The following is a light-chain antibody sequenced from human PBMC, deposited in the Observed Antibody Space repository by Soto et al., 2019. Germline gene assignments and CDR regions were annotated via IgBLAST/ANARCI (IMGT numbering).Light chain of an antibody. CDR2: NVS. CDR3: SSYTSSSTYV. J-gene: IGLJ1*01. Sequence: QSVLTQPASVSGSPGQSITISCTGTSSYVGGYNSVSWYQQHPGKAPKLMIYNVSNRPSGISNRFSGSKSGNTASLTISGLQAEDEADYYCSSYTSSSTYVFGTGTKVTV. V-gene: IGLV2-14*03. CDR1: SSYVGGYNS.